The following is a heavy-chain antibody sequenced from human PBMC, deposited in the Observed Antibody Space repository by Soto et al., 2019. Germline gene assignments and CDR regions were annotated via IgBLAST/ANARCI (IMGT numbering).Heavy chain of an antibody. V-gene: IGHV3-7*01. CDR2: IKQDGSEK. CDR1: GFTFSSYW. CDR3: ARVGSGSYWRYYYYYMDV. J-gene: IGHJ6*03. Sequence: EVQLVESGGGLVQPGGSLRLSCAASGFTFSSYWMSWVRQAPGKGLEWVANIKQDGSEKYYVDSVKGRFTISRDNAKNSLYLQMNSLRAEDTAVYYCARVGSGSYWRYYYYYMDVWGKGTTVTVSS. D-gene: IGHD3-10*01.